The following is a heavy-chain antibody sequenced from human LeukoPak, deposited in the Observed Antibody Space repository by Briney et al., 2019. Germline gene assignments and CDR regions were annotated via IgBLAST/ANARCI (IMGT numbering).Heavy chain of an antibody. V-gene: IGHV4-59*08. J-gene: IGHJ4*02. D-gene: IGHD2-2*01. Sequence: SETLSLTCTVSGGSISSYYWSWIRQPPGKGLEWIGYIYYSGSTNYNPSLKSRVTISVDTSKNQFSLNLRSVTAADTAVYYCGRLIVVADAMTPSNYFDYWGQGTLVTVSS. CDR3: GRLIVVADAMTPSNYFDY. CDR1: GGSISSYY. CDR2: IYYSGST.